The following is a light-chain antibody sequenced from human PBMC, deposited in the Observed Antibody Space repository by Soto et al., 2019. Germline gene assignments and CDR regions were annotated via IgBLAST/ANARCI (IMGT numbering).Light chain of an antibody. CDR3: RQFGNSPWT. J-gene: IGKJ1*01. CDR2: GTS. V-gene: IGKV3-20*01. Sequence: LSLSPGERATLSCRAIQSVPSTYFAWYQQKSGQPPRLLISGTSNRATGIPDRFSGSGSGRDFTLTISRLEPEDFAVYFCRQFGNSPWTFGQGTKVDIK. CDR1: QSVPSTY.